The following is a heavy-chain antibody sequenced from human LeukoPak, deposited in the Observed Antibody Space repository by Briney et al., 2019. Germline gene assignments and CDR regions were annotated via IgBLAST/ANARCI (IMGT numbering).Heavy chain of an antibody. V-gene: IGHV3-23*01. J-gene: IGHJ4*02. CDR1: GITLSNYG. Sequence: GGSLRLSCAVSGITLSNYGMSWVRQAPGKGLEWVAGISVSGGRANYADSVKGRFTISRDNPKNTLYLQMNSLRAEDTAVYFCAKRGVVIRVILVGFHKEAYYFDSWGQGALVTVSS. D-gene: IGHD3-22*01. CDR3: AKRGVVIRVILVGFHKEAYYFDS. CDR2: ISVSGGRA.